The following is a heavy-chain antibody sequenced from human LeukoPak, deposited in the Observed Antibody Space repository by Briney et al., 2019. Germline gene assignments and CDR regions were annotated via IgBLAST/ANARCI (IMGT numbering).Heavy chain of an antibody. CDR3: GTLPNLAYGDYVLGAFDI. D-gene: IGHD4-17*01. J-gene: IGHJ3*02. V-gene: IGHV3-48*03. CDR1: GFTFRSYE. CDR2: FSSSGNTI. Sequence: QPGGSLRLSCTASGFTFRSYEMNWVRQAPGKGLEWVSYFSSSGNTIYYADSVKGRFTISRDNAKNSLYLQMNSLRAEDTAFYYCGTLPNLAYGDYVLGAFDIWGQETMVTVSS.